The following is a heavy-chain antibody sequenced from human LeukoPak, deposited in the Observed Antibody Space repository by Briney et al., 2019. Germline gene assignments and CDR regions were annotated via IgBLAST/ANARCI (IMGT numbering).Heavy chain of an antibody. CDR3: ANLRPSPCGELFDY. Sequence: GGSLRLSCAASGFTFSSYEMNWVRQTPGKGLEWVSYISSRAATIYYADSVRGRFTISRDNAKNSLYLQMNSLRAEDTAVYYCANLRPSPCGELFDYWGQGTLVTVSS. J-gene: IGHJ4*02. CDR1: GFTFSSYE. V-gene: IGHV3-48*03. CDR2: ISSRAATI. D-gene: IGHD3-10*01.